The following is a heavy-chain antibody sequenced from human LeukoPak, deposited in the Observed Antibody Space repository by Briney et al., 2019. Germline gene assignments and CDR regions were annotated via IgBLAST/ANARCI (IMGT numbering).Heavy chain of an antibody. CDR1: GGSISSYY. D-gene: IGHD6-13*01. CDR3: ARDGRVEGAAAGNRKRGYIDY. CDR2: IYYSGST. V-gene: IGHV4-59*12. J-gene: IGHJ4*02. Sequence: SETLSLTCTVSGGSISSYYWSWIRQPPGKGLEWIGYIYYSGSTNYYPSLKSRVTISVDTSKNQFSLKLSSVTAADTAVYYCARDGRVEGAAAGNRKRGYIDYWGQGTLVTVSS.